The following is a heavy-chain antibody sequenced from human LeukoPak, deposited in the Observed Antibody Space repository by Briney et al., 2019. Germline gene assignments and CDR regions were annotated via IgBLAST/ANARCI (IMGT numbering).Heavy chain of an antibody. CDR3: AKDPKYYDFWSGYGYYFDY. CDR1: GFTFSSYA. Sequence: PGGSLRLSCAASGFTFSSYAMSWVGQAPGKGVEWVSAISGSGGSTYYADSVKGRFTISRDNSKNTLYLQMNSLRAEDTAVYYCAKDPKYYDFWSGYGYYFDYWGQGTLVTVSS. D-gene: IGHD3-3*01. V-gene: IGHV3-23*01. J-gene: IGHJ4*02. CDR2: ISGSGGST.